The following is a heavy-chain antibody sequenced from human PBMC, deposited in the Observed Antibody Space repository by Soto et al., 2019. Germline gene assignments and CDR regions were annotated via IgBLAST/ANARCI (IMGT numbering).Heavy chain of an antibody. Sequence: GGSLRLSCAASGFTFSSYWMSWVRQAPGKGLEWVANIKQDGSEKYYVDSVKGRFTISRDNAKNSLYLQMNSLRAEDTAVYYCARDQLLWFGELWAQDVWGKGTTVTVSS. J-gene: IGHJ6*04. CDR1: GFTFSSYW. CDR3: ARDQLLWFGELWAQDV. D-gene: IGHD3-10*01. CDR2: IKQDGSEK. V-gene: IGHV3-7*01.